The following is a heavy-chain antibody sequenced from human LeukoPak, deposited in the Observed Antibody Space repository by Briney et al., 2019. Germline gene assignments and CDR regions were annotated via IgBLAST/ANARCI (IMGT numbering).Heavy chain of an antibody. V-gene: IGHV3-53*01. Sequence: PGGSLRLSCAASGFTFSSNYMSWVRQAPGEGLEWVSVIYSGGSTYYADSVKGRFTISRDNSKNTLYLQMNSLRAEDTAVYYCARGPPNTYYYDSSGYYFDYWGQGTLVTVSS. D-gene: IGHD3-22*01. J-gene: IGHJ4*02. CDR2: IYSGGST. CDR3: ARGPPNTYYYDSSGYYFDY. CDR1: GFTFSSNY.